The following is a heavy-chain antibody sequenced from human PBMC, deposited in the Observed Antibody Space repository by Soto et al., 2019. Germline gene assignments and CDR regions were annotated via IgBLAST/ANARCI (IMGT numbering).Heavy chain of an antibody. J-gene: IGHJ6*02. Sequence: GGSLRLSCAASGFTFSSYAMSWVRQAPGKGLEWVSAISGSGGSTYYADSVKGRFTISRDNSKNTLYLQMNSLRAEDTAVYYCANDYDSSGLYYYYYGMDVCGQGTTVTVSS. CDR1: GFTFSSYA. CDR2: ISGSGGST. CDR3: ANDYDSSGLYYYYYGMDV. D-gene: IGHD3-22*01. V-gene: IGHV3-23*01.